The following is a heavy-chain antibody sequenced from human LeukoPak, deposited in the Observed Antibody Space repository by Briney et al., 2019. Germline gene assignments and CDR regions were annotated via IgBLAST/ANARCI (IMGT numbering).Heavy chain of an antibody. CDR1: GGSITSYY. V-gene: IGHV4-59*08. D-gene: IGHD6-13*01. CDR3: ARRRGWKQQLVYFDY. CDR2: LFHSGTR. Sequence: WETLSLTCTVSGGSITSYYWSWIRQPPGKGLEWIGYLFHSGTRRYNPSLKSRVTISADTTKNQIFLTLNPTTAADTAVYYCARRRGWKQQLVYFDYWGQGTLATVSS. J-gene: IGHJ4*02.